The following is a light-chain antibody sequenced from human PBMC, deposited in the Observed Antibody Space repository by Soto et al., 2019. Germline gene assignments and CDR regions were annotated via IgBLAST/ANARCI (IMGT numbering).Light chain of an antibody. Sequence: QTVVTQEPSFSVFPGGTVTLTCGLSSGSVSTTNYPSWYQQTPGQTPRTLIYNTNTRPSGVPDRFSGSILGNRAALTITGAQPDDDSDYYCVLHMIRGIRVFGGGTKLTVL. CDR1: SGSVSTTNY. CDR3: VLHMIRGIRV. V-gene: IGLV8-61*01. J-gene: IGLJ2*01. CDR2: NTN.